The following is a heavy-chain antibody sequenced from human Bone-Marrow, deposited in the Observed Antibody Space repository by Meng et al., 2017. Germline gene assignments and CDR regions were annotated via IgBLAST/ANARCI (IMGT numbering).Heavy chain of an antibody. J-gene: IGHJ5*02. D-gene: IGHD3-10*01. CDR2: IYYSGST. CDR1: GGSISSSSYY. V-gene: IGHV4-39*01. CDR3: ARCYYGSGQEGNWFDP. Sequence: QLQLQESGPGLVKPLETLSLTCTVPGGSISSSSYYWGWIRQPPGKGLEWIGSIYYSGSTYYNPSLKSRVTISVDTSKNQFSLKLSSVTAADTAVYYCARCYYGSGQEGNWFDPWGQGTLVTVSS.